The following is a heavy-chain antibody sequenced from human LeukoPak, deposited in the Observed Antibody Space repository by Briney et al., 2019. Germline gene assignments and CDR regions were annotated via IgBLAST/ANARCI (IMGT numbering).Heavy chain of an antibody. D-gene: IGHD4-11*01. Sequence: ASVKVSCKASGGTFSSYAISWVRQAPGQGLEWMGGIIPIFGTANYAQKFQGRVTITADESTSTAYMELSSLRSEDTAVYYCARDPYSNYNPNAFDIWGQGTMVTVSS. CDR2: IIPIFGTA. J-gene: IGHJ3*02. V-gene: IGHV1-69*01. CDR3: ARDPYSNYNPNAFDI. CDR1: GGTFSSYA.